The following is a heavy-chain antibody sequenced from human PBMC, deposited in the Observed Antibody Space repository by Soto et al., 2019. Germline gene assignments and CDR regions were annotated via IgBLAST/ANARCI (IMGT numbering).Heavy chain of an antibody. Sequence: PGGSLTPACAASAFTFSDYYMNWVRQAPGKGLEWVSSISSSSTIYYADSVKGRFTISRDNSKNTLYLQMNSLRAEDTAVYYCARNAYYYDSSPGYWGQGTLVTVSS. V-gene: IGHV3-11*04. CDR3: ARNAYYYDSSPGY. D-gene: IGHD3-22*01. J-gene: IGHJ4*02. CDR2: ISSSSTI. CDR1: AFTFSDYY.